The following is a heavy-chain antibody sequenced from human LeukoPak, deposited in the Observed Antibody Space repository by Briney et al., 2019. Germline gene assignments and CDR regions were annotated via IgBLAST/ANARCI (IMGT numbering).Heavy chain of an antibody. J-gene: IGHJ4*02. V-gene: IGHV3-66*04. CDR1: GFTVSSNY. D-gene: IGHD2-15*01. CDR3: VKPPVTSCRGVYCHPFDY. CDR2: IYSGGST. Sequence: PGGSLRLSCAASGFTVSSNYRSWVRQAPGKGLEWVSVIYSGGSTYYAASVKGRFTISRDKSKNTLYLQMSSLTAEDAAVHYRVKPPVTSCRGVYCHPFDYWGQGTLLTVSS.